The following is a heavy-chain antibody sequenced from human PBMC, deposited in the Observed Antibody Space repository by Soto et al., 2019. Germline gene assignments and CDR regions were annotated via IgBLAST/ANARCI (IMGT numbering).Heavy chain of an antibody. Sequence: PGGSLRLSCAASGFTFSSYSMNWVRQAPGKGLEWVSYISSSSSTIYYADAVKGRFTLSRENAKNSLYRQMNSLRDEDTAVYYCARDQCSGGCCHFDYWGQGT. D-gene: IGHD2-15*01. V-gene: IGHV3-48*02. CDR2: ISSSSSTI. CDR1: GFTFSSYS. J-gene: IGHJ4*02. CDR3: ARDQCSGGCCHFDY.